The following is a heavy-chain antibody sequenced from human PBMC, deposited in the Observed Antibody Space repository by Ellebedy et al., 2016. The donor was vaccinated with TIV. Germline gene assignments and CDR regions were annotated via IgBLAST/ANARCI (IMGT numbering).Heavy chain of an antibody. J-gene: IGHJ4*02. CDR3: ARGGGDTATFDY. Sequence: GESLKISXAASGFTFSSYWMSWVRQAPGKGLEWVANIKQDGSEKYYVDSVKGRFTISRDNAKNSLYLQMNSLRAEDTAVYYCARGGGDTATFDYWGQGTLVTLSS. V-gene: IGHV3-7*01. D-gene: IGHD5-18*01. CDR1: GFTFSSYW. CDR2: IKQDGSEK.